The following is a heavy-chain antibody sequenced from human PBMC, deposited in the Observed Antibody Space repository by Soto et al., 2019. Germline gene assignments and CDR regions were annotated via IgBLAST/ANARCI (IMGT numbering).Heavy chain of an antibody. J-gene: IGHJ4*02. D-gene: IGHD6-19*01. CDR1: GASISSSNW. V-gene: IGHV4-4*02. CDR2: ISHSGST. Sequence: LSLTCTVSGASISSSNWWSWVRQPPGKGLEWIGEISHSGSTNYKPSLKSRVTISVDKSKNQFSLKLSSVTAADTAVYYCARLIHSSGDDYWGQGTLVTVSS. CDR3: ARLIHSSGDDY.